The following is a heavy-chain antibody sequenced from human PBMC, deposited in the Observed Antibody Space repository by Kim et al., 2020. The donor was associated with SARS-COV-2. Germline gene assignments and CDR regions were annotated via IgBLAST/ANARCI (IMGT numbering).Heavy chain of an antibody. CDR3: ARPYTSGTYDN. CDR2: GT. J-gene: IGHJ4*02. D-gene: IGHD6-19*01. Sequence: GTYYNPSLTRRVTISVDTSKNQFSLKLTSVTAADTAVYYCARPYTSGTYDNWGQGTLVIVSS. V-gene: IGHV4-39*01.